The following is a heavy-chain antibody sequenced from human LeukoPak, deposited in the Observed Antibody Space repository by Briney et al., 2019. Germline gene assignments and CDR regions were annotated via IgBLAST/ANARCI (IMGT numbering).Heavy chain of an antibody. D-gene: IGHD2-2*01. CDR1: GYTFTDYY. V-gene: IGHV1-2*02. J-gene: IGHJ4*02. Sequence: GASVKVSCTASGYTFTDYYRHWVRQAPGQGFEWMGWINPNDGDTNYAQKFQGRVTMTRDTSISTAHMEVSRLRSDDTAVYYCATANFLYCSSTTCLFDYWGQGTLVTVSS. CDR3: ATANFLYCSSTTCLFDY. CDR2: INPNDGDT.